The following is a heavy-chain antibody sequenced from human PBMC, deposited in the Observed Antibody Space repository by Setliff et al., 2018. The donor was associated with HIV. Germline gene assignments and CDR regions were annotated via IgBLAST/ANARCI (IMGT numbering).Heavy chain of an antibody. CDR3: ARKLRPGHGVDV. CDR2: IGQDGSEK. D-gene: IGHD3-10*01. CDR1: GFTVSSNY. V-gene: IGHV3-7*01. J-gene: IGHJ6*02. Sequence: GGSLRLSCAASGFTVSSNYMSWVRQAPGKGLEWVANIGQDGSEKNYVDSVKGRFTISRDNAKNSMDLQMNSLRAEDTAIYYCARKLRPGHGVDVWGQGTTVTVSS.